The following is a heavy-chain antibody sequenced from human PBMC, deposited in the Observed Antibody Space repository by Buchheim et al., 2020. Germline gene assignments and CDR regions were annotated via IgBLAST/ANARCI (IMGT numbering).Heavy chain of an antibody. Sequence: EVQLVESGGGLVQPGGSLRLSCAASGFTFSSYSMNWVRQAPGKGLEWVSYISSSSSTIYYADSVKGRFTISRDNAKNSLYLQMNSLRAEDTAVYYCARDRSDFWSGYGVDWFDPWGQGTL. CDR2: ISSSSSTI. CDR3: ARDRSDFWSGYGVDWFDP. CDR1: GFTFSSYS. V-gene: IGHV3-48*01. D-gene: IGHD3-3*01. J-gene: IGHJ5*02.